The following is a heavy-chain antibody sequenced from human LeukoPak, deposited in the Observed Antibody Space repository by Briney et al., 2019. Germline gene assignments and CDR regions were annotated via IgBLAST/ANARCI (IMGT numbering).Heavy chain of an antibody. CDR3: ARTPAYCGGDCYSTFDH. D-gene: IGHD2-21*02. Sequence: GGSLRLSCAASGFTFSNAWMSWVRQAPGKGLEWVSAFSVGGGTTFYADSVKGRFTISRDNSKNMLYLQMNSLRAEDTAVYYCARTPAYCGGDCYSTFDHWGQGTLVTVSS. CDR1: GFTFSNAW. V-gene: IGHV3-23*01. CDR2: FSVGGGTT. J-gene: IGHJ4*02.